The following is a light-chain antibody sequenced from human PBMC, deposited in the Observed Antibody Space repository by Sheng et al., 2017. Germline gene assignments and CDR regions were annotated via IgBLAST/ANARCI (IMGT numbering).Light chain of an antibody. Sequence: EIVLTQSPGTLVSVSRGKEATPPPAGPSQNLSSSYLAWYQQKPGQPPHGSSIYGTSTRVTGIPDRFSGSGSGTDFTLTISRLEPEDFVVYSCQQYVSSPITFGQGTRLEIK. CDR2: GTS. J-gene: IGKJ5*01. V-gene: IGKV3-20*01. CDR1: QNLSSSY. CDR3: QQYVSSPIT.